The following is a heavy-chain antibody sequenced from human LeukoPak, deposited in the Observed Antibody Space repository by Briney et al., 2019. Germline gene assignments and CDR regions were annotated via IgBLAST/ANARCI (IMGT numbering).Heavy chain of an antibody. J-gene: IGHJ4*02. CDR2: ISSSSSSI. V-gene: IGHV3-21*01. D-gene: IGHD3-22*01. CDR1: GFTFSSYS. Sequence: AGGSLRLSCGASGFTFSSYSMNWVRQAPGKGLEWVSSISSSSSSIYYAESVKGRFTISRDNAKNSLYLQMSSLRAEDTAVYYCARPGVYYDGSGYGYWGQGTLVTVSS. CDR3: ARPGVYYDGSGYGY.